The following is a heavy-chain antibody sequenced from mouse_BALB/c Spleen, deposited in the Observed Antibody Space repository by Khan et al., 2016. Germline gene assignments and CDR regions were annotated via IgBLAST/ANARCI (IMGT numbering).Heavy chain of an antibody. J-gene: IGHJ2*01. D-gene: IGHD2-4*01. Sequence: VQLQQSGPSLVKPSQTLSLTCSVSGVSFTSCYLNWVRQFPGNKLEYMGYINYSGSTYYNPSLKSRISITRDTSKNQFYLQLNSVTTEDTAPYYCESNNDCYFDVWGQGTTLTVSS. CDR3: ESNNDCYFDV. CDR1: GVSFTSCY. CDR2: INYSGST. V-gene: IGHV3-8*02.